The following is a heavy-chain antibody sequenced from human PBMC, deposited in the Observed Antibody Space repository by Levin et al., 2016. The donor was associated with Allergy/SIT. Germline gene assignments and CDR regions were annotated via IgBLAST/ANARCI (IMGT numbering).Heavy chain of an antibody. V-gene: IGHV1-3*01. CDR3: ARARPVLWFGELGWFDP. D-gene: IGHD3-10*01. J-gene: IGHJ5*02. Sequence: WVRQAPGQRLEWMGWINAGNGNTKYSQKFQGRVTITRDTSASTAYMELSSLRSEDTAVYYCARARPVLWFGELGWFDPWGQGTLVTVSS. CDR2: INAGNGNT.